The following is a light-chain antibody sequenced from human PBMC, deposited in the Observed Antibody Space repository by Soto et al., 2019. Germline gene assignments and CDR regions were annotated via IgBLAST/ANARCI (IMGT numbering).Light chain of an antibody. V-gene: IGKV3-11*01. CDR2: DAS. J-gene: IGKJ1*01. CDR3: HQRKSWPRT. CDR1: ENVYSY. Sequence: EIVLTQSPATLSLSPGERATLSCRASENVYSYLAWYRQAPGQPPSLLIYDASNRAAGVPARFSGSGSGTDFTLTISSLEPEDFAVYYCHQRKSWPRTFGQGTKVDIK.